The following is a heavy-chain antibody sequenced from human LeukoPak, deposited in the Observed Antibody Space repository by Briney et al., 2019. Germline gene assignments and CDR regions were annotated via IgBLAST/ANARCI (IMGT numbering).Heavy chain of an antibody. D-gene: IGHD3-3*01. CDR3: ARSHEIIWSGYWRGANWFDP. J-gene: IGHJ5*02. CDR1: GGSISSYY. CDR2: IYYSGST. V-gene: IGHV4-59*08. Sequence: SETLSLTCTVSGGSISSYYWSWIRQPPGKGLEWIGYIYYSGSTNYNPSLKSRVTISVDTSKNQFSLKLSSVTAADTAVYYCARSHEIIWSGYWRGANWFDPWGQGTLVTVSS.